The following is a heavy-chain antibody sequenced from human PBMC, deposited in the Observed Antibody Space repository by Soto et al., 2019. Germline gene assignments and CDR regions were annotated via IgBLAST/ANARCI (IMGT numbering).Heavy chain of an antibody. V-gene: IGHV3-64*07. CDR1: GFTFSNYV. CDR2: ISGSGANT. J-gene: IGHJ3*02. D-gene: IGHD3-16*01. CDR3: ARVGGVTDYIHDALDI. Sequence: EVQLVESGGGLVQPGGSLRLSCSASGFTFSNYVMHWVRQAPGKGLEYVSAISGSGANTYYADSVKGRFTISRDNSRDKLYLQMGSLRAEGMAVYFCARVGGVTDYIHDALDIWGQGTMVTVSS.